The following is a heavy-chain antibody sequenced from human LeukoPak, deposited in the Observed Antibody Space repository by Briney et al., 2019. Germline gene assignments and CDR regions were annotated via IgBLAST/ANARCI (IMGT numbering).Heavy chain of an antibody. CDR3: ARTAYCGGDCYSFGY. J-gene: IGHJ4*02. V-gene: IGHV2-5*01. D-gene: IGHD2-21*02. Sequence: SGPTLVKPTQTLTLTCTFSGFSLSTSGVGVGWIRQPPGKALEWLALIYWNDDRRYSPSLKSRLTITKDTSKNQVVLTMTNMDPVDTATYYCARTAYCGGDCYSFGYWGQGTLVTVSS. CDR2: IYWNDDR. CDR1: GFSLSTSGVG.